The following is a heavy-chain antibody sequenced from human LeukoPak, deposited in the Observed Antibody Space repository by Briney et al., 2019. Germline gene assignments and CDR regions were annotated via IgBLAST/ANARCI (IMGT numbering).Heavy chain of an antibody. Sequence: SETLSLTCTVSGGSISSYYWSWIRQPPEKGLEWIGYIYYSGSTDYNPSLKSRVTISVDTSKNQFSLKLSSVTAADTAVYYCAKDRGIISDYWGQGTLVTVSS. CDR2: IYYSGST. CDR3: AKDRGIISDY. J-gene: IGHJ4*02. D-gene: IGHD3-10*01. CDR1: GGSISSYY. V-gene: IGHV4-59*01.